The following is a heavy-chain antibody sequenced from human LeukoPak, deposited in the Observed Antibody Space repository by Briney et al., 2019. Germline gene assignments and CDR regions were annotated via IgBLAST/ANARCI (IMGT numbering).Heavy chain of an antibody. CDR2: IYPGDSDT. Sequence: GESLKISCKGSGYSFSSYWIAWVRQMPGKGLEWMGIIYPGDSDTRYSPSFQGQVTISVGKSISTAYLQWSSLKASDTAMYYCARQGGSYWSHFDYWGQGTLVTVSS. J-gene: IGHJ4*02. CDR3: ARQGGSYWSHFDY. D-gene: IGHD1-26*01. V-gene: IGHV5-51*01. CDR1: GYSFSSYW.